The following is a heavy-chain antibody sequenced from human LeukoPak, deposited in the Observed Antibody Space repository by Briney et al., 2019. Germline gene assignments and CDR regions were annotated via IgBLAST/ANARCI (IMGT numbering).Heavy chain of an antibody. V-gene: IGHV1-46*01. CDR3: ARGFQTYYDFWSGYYAWSYFDY. Sequence: ASVKVSCKASGYTFTSYYMHWVRQAPGQGLEWMGIINPSGGSTSYAQKFQGRVTMTRNTSISTAYMELSSLRSEDTAVYYCARGFQTYYDFWSGYYAWSYFDYWGQGTLVTVSS. D-gene: IGHD3-3*01. CDR1: GYTFTSYY. J-gene: IGHJ4*02. CDR2: INPSGGST.